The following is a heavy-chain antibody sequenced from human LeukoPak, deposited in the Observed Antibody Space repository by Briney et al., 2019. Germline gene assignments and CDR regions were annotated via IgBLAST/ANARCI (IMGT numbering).Heavy chain of an antibody. V-gene: IGHV1-46*01. CDR1: GYTFTGYY. CDR2: INPSGGST. D-gene: IGHD6-13*01. Sequence: ASVKVSCKASGYTFTGYYMHWVRQAPGQGLEWMGIINPSGGSTSYAQKFQGRVTMTRDTSTSTAYMELSTLTSEDTALYYCARSFSRWYMNGAFDIWGQGTMVTVSS. J-gene: IGHJ3*02. CDR3: ARSFSRWYMNGAFDI.